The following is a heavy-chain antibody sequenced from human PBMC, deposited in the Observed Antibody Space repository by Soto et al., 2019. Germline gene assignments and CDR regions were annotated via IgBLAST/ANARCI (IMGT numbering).Heavy chain of an antibody. Sequence: SETLSLTCTVSGGSISSGGYYWSWIRQHPGKGLEWIGYIYYSRSTYYNPSLKSRVTISVDTSKNQFSLKLSSVTAADTAVYYCARLALDIVVVVAATQDYWGQGTLVTVSS. J-gene: IGHJ4*02. CDR1: GGSISSGGYY. CDR2: IYYSRST. CDR3: ARLALDIVVVVAATQDY. D-gene: IGHD2-15*01. V-gene: IGHV4-31*03.